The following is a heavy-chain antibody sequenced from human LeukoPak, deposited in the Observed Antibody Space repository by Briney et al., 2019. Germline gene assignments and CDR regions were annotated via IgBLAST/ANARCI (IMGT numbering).Heavy chain of an antibody. V-gene: IGHV4-34*01. CDR2: INHSGST. CDR3: AGRWPDYYYYYMDV. CDR1: GGSFSGYY. D-gene: IGHD6-13*01. Sequence: PSETLSLTCAVYGGSFSGYYWSWIRQPPGKGLEWIGEINHSGSTNYNPSLKSRVTISVDTSKNQFSLNLSPVTAADTAVYYCAGRWPDYYYYYMDVWGKGTTVTVSS. J-gene: IGHJ6*03.